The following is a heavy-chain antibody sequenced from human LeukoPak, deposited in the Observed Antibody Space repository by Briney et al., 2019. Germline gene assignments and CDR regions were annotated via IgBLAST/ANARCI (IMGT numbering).Heavy chain of an antibody. V-gene: IGHV1-18*04. D-gene: IGHD3-3*01. J-gene: IGHJ4*02. Sequence: GASVKVSCKASGYTFTSYGISWVRQAPGQGLEWMGWISAYNGNTNYAQKLQGRVTMTTDTSTSTAYMELRSLRSDDTAVYYCARGHYDFWSGDYFDYWGQGTLVTVSS. CDR2: ISAYNGNT. CDR1: GYTFTSYG. CDR3: ARGHYDFWSGDYFDY.